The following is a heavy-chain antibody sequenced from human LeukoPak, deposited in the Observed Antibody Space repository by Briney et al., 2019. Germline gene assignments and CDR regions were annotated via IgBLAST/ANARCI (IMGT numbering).Heavy chain of an antibody. D-gene: IGHD3-10*01. J-gene: IGHJ4*02. V-gene: IGHV1-46*01. CDR1: GYTFTSYY. CDR3: ARDRLPLLRSTPARGPSDY. CDR2: INPSGGST. Sequence: ASVKVSCKASGYTFTSYYMHWVRQAPGQGLEWMGIINPSGGSTSYAQKFQGRVTMTRDTSTSTVYMELSSLRSEDTAVYYCARDRLPLLRSTPARGPSDYWGQGTLVTVSS.